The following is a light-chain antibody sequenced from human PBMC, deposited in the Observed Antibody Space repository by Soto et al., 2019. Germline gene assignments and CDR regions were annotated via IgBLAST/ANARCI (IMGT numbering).Light chain of an antibody. CDR2: EVS. V-gene: IGLV2-8*01. CDR3: SSYAGSNNLI. CDR1: SSDVGGYKY. Sequence: QSALTQPPSASGSPGQSVTISCTGTSSDVGGYKYVSWYQRHPGKAPKLIIYEVSRRPPGVPDRFSGFKSGNTASLTVSGLHAEDEADYYCSSYAGSNNLIFGGGTKLTVL. J-gene: IGLJ2*01.